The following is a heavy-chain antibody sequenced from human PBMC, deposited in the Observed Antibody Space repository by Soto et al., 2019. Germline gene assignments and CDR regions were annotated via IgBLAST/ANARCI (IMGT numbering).Heavy chain of an antibody. CDR3: SRDRYCSGGSCYSEWAFDI. J-gene: IGHJ3*02. CDR1: GFTFSSYA. D-gene: IGHD2-15*01. CDR2: ISGSGGAT. Sequence: EVQLLESGGGLVQPGGSLRLSCAASGFTFSSYAMSWVRQAPGKGLEWVSVISGSGGATYYADSVKGRFTISRDNSKNTLYLQMNSLRAEDTAVYYCSRDRYCSGGSCYSEWAFDIWGQGTMVTVSS. V-gene: IGHV3-23*01.